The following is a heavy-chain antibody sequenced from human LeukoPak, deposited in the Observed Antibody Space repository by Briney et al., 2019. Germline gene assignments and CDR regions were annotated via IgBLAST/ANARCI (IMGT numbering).Heavy chain of an antibody. D-gene: IGHD6-13*01. J-gene: IGHJ4*02. Sequence: PGGSLRLSCAASGFTFSSYAMHWVRQAPGKGLEYVSAISSNGGSTYYANSVKGRFTISRDNSKNTLYLQMGSLRAEDMAVYYCAREGSSSWYYFDYWGQGTLVSVSS. V-gene: IGHV3-64*01. CDR3: AREGSSSWYYFDY. CDR1: GFTFSSYA. CDR2: ISSNGGST.